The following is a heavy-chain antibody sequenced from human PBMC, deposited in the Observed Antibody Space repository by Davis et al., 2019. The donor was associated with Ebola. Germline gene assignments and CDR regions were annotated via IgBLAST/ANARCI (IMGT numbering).Heavy chain of an antibody. CDR1: GGSISSGGYY. CDR3: ACLYSSSEAPS. D-gene: IGHD6-13*01. Sequence: SETLSLTCTVSGGSISSGGYYWSWIRQPPGKGLEWIGYIYYSGSTNYNPSLKSRVTISVDTSKNQFSLKLSSVTAADTAVYYCACLYSSSEAPSWGQGTLVTVSS. CDR2: IYYSGST. J-gene: IGHJ5*02. V-gene: IGHV4-61*08.